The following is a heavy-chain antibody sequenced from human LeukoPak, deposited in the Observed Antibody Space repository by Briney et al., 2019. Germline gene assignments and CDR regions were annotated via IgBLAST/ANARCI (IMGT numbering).Heavy chain of an antibody. CDR3: ARVVRGVVTSNWLDP. V-gene: IGHV4-59*01. D-gene: IGHD2-21*02. CDR1: GDSLNTYY. Sequence: SPSETLSLTCTVSGDSLNTYYWTWIRQTPGKELEWIGFVASSGTSNYNPSLKSRVVISIDTSKNQFSLALTSVTPADTAVYYCARVVRGVVTSNWLDPWGQGTLVSVSS. J-gene: IGHJ5*02. CDR2: VASSGTS.